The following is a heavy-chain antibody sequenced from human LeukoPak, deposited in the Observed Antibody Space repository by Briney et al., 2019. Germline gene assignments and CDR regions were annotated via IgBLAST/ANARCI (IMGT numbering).Heavy chain of an antibody. D-gene: IGHD6-13*01. CDR2: ISAYNGNT. CDR1: GYAFTSYP. CDR3: ARTAAAGDY. V-gene: IGHV1-18*04. Sequence: ASVKVSCKASGYAFTSYPLTWARQAPGQGLQWMGWISAYNGNTNYAQKFQGRVTMTTDTSTSTAYMELRSLRSDDTAVYYCARTAAAGDYWGQGTLVTVSS. J-gene: IGHJ4*02.